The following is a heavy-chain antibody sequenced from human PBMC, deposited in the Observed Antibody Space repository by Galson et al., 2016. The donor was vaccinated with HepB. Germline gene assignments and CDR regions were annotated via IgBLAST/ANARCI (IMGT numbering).Heavy chain of an antibody. V-gene: IGHV1-18*04. CDR1: AYTFTRHG. Sequence: SVKVSCKASAYTFTRHGISWVRQAPGQGLEWMGWISPYNGKTNYAPKLQVRLPMTTATSTSTAYRELRSLRSDDTAVYYCARAGISMITAVKDYYSYYMDVWGKGTTVTVSS. CDR3: ARAGISMITAVKDYYSYYMDV. CDR2: ISPYNGKT. J-gene: IGHJ6*03. D-gene: IGHD3-22*01.